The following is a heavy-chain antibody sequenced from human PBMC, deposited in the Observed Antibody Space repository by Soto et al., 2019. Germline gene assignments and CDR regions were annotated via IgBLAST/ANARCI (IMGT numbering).Heavy chain of an antibody. Sequence: QVQLVESGGGVVQPGRSLRLSCAASGFTFSSYAMHWVRQAPGKGLEWVAVISYDGSKKYYADSVKGRFTISRDNSKNTLYMQMNSLRAEDTAVYYCARGCSCGSCYQHYYYYYGMDVWGQGTTVTVSS. J-gene: IGHJ6*02. D-gene: IGHD2-15*01. CDR1: GFTFSSYA. CDR2: ISYDGSKK. CDR3: ARGCSCGSCYQHYYYYYGMDV. V-gene: IGHV3-30-3*01.